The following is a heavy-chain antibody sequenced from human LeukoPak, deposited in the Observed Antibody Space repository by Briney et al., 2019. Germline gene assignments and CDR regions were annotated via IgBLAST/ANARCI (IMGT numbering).Heavy chain of an antibody. CDR3: AREGIHSGYDYYYYYMDV. D-gene: IGHD5-12*01. CDR1: GGTFSSYA. V-gene: IGHV1-69*06. Sequence: SVKVSCKASGGTFSSYAISWVRQAPGQGLEWMGGIIPIFGTANYAQKFQGRVTMTEDTSTDTAYMELSSLRSDDTAVYYCAREGIHSGYDYYYYYMDVWGKGTTVTVSS. J-gene: IGHJ6*03. CDR2: IIPIFGTA.